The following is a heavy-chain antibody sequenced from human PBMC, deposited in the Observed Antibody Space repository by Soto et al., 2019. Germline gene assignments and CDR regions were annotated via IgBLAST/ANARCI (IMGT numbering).Heavy chain of an antibody. CDR3: ARGWDSSGWNYYYYGMDV. CDR1: GGSFSGYY. CDR2: INHSGST. V-gene: IGHV4-34*01. Sequence: KTSETLSLTCAVYGGSFSGYYWSWIHQPPGKGLEWIGEINHSGSTNYNPSLKSRVTISVDTSKNQFSLKLSSVTAADTAVYYCARGWDSSGWNYYYYGMDVWGQGTTVTVSS. J-gene: IGHJ6*02. D-gene: IGHD6-19*01.